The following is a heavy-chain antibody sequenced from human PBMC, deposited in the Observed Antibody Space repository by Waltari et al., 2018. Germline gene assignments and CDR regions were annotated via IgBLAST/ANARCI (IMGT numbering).Heavy chain of an antibody. CDR1: SGFTLSNYG. V-gene: IGHV3-30*02. Sequence: QVHLVESGGRVVQPGGSLRLSCTASSGFTLSNYGMPWVRQAPGRGLESVAFLYVGGRDTFYAESVKGRFTISRDSSTNTLFLLMNSLRPEDTAVYYCANNPYGFNGRCLREFDYWGQGTLVTVSS. J-gene: IGHJ4*02. CDR3: ANNPYGFNGRCLREFDY. CDR2: LYVGGRDT. D-gene: IGHD2-15*01.